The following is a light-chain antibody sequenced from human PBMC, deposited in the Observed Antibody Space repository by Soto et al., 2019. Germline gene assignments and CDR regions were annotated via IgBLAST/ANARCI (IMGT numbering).Light chain of an antibody. Sequence: QSALTQPASVSGSPGQSITISCTGTSSDVGGYNYVSWYQQHPGKAPKLMIYEVSNRPSGVSNRFSGSKTGNTASLTISGLQAEDEADYYCCSYASGSTYVFGIETQVTLL. CDR1: SSDVGGYNY. J-gene: IGLJ1*01. CDR2: EVS. V-gene: IGLV2-14*01. CDR3: CSYASGSTYV.